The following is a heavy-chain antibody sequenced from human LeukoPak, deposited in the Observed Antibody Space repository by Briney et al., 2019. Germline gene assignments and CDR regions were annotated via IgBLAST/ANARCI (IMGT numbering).Heavy chain of an antibody. Sequence: AGGSLRLSCAASGFTFSSYAMHWVRQAPGKGLEWVAVISDDGSNKYYVDSVKGRFTISRDNSKNTLYLQMNSLRVEDTAVYYCAREEEEGKTDAFDIWGQGTMVTVSS. CDR3: AREEEEGKTDAFDI. V-gene: IGHV3-30*04. CDR2: ISDDGSNK. D-gene: IGHD3-10*01. CDR1: GFTFSSYA. J-gene: IGHJ3*02.